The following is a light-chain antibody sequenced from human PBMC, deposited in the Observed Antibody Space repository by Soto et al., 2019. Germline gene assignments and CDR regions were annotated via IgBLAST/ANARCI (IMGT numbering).Light chain of an antibody. V-gene: IGKV1-6*01. J-gene: IGKJ1*01. CDR2: AAS. CDR3: LQDSTHPRT. Sequence: AIETAQSPSSRSASVGVRVTITCRASQGIGSGLGWYQQKAGTAPKLLTYAASTLQSGVPSRFRGGGSGTDFTLTNRSLQSEEGATYYCLQDSTHPRTFGQGTKVDIK. CDR1: QGIGSG.